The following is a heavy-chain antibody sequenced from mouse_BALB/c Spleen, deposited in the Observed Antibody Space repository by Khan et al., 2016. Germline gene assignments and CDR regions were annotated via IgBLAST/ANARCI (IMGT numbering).Heavy chain of an antibody. CDR2: IGYSGST. CDR1: GYSITSDYA. CDR3: ALLRLAY. Sequence: VQLKESGPGLVKPSQSVSLTCTVTGYSITSDYAWNWIRQFPGNKLEWMGYIGYSGSTSYNPSLKSRITITLDSSKNQFFLQLNSVTTEDTATYYCALLRLAYWGQGTLVTVSA. D-gene: IGHD1-2*01. V-gene: IGHV3-2*02. J-gene: IGHJ3*01.